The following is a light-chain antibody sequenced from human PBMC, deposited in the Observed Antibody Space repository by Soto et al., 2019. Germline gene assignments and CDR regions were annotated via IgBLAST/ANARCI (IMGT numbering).Light chain of an antibody. V-gene: IGLV1-40*01. CDR2: GNS. CDR1: SSNIGAGYD. CDR3: QSYDSSLWV. J-gene: IGLJ2*01. Sequence: QLVLTQPPSGSGAPGQRGTISCTGSSSNIGAGYDVHWYQQLPGTAPKLLIYGNSNRPSGVPDRFSGSKSGTSASLAITGLQAEYEADYSCQSYDSSLWVFGGGTKVTV.